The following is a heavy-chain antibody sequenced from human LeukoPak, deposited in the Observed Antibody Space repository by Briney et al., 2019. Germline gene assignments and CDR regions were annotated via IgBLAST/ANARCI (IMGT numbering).Heavy chain of an antibody. CDR1: GFTFSSYE. D-gene: IGHD5-18*01. CDR2: ISSSGSTI. Sequence: GGSLRLSCAASGFTFSSYEMNWVRQAPGKGLEWVSYISSSGSTIYYADSVKGRFTISRDNAKNSLYLQMNSLRAVDTAVDYCAREPGYSYGQYDYWGQGTLVTVSS. V-gene: IGHV3-48*03. J-gene: IGHJ4*02. CDR3: AREPGYSYGQYDY.